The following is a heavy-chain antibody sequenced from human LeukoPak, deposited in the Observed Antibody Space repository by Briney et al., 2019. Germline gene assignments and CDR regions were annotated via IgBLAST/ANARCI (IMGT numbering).Heavy chain of an antibody. D-gene: IGHD3-22*01. CDR1: DDSITMYY. CDR3: ARVVQSTDSSGFYLPEYFQH. V-gene: IGHV4-59*08. CDR2: VDHTGST. Sequence: SETLSLTCSVSDDSITMYYWTWIRQPPGKGLEWIGYVDHTGSTYYNPSLKSRVTISVDTSKNQFSLKLRSVTAADTAVYYCARVVQSTDSSGFYLPEYFQHWGQGTLVTVSS. J-gene: IGHJ1*01.